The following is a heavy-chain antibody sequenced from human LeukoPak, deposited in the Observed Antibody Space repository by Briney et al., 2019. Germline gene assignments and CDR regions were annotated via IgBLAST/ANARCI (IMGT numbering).Heavy chain of an antibody. Sequence: PSETLSLTCTVSSGYISTYYWSWIRQPPGKGLEWIGYIHYTGSTNYNPSLKSRVSISIDTSKNQFSLKLSSVTAADTAVYYCARSSGSRYYIDYWGQGTLVTVSS. CDR2: IHYTGST. V-gene: IGHV4-59*01. CDR1: SGYISTYY. CDR3: ARSSGSRYYIDY. J-gene: IGHJ4*02. D-gene: IGHD1-26*01.